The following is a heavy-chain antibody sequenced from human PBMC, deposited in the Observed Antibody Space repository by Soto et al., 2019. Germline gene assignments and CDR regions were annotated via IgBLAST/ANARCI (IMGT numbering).Heavy chain of an antibody. V-gene: IGHV4-30-4*02. D-gene: IGHD3-9*01. J-gene: IGHJ4*02. CDR1: GGSISSGDYY. CDR2: IYYSGST. Sequence: SETLSLTCTVSGGSISSGDYYWSWIRQPPGKGLEWIGSIYYSGSTYYNPSLKSRVTISVDTSKNQFSLKLSSVTAADTAVYYCASGILTGYYKWGQGTLVTVSS. CDR3: ASGILTGYYK.